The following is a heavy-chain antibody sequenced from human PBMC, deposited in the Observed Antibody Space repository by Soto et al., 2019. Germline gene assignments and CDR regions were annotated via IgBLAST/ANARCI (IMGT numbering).Heavy chain of an antibody. Sequence: VRLVESGGGVVQPGTSLRLSCAASGLSFRTYGMHWVRQAPGKGLEWVALISYDGSSKYYADSVKGRLTISRDNSKNTLYLQLNSLRSEDTAVYYCAGGWNYFDYWGQGTLVTVSS. CDR3: AGGWNYFDY. CDR1: GLSFRTYG. CDR2: ISYDGSSK. J-gene: IGHJ4*02. D-gene: IGHD1-1*01. V-gene: IGHV3-30*03.